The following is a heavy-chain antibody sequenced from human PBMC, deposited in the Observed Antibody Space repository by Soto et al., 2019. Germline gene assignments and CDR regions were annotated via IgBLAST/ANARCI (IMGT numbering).Heavy chain of an antibody. CDR1: GYTFIDYY. V-gene: IGHV1-2*02. J-gene: IGHJ4*02. Sequence: QVQLVQSGAEVKKPGASVKVSCEGSGYTFIDYYIHWVRQAPGQGFEWMGRISPKSGGTNYAQKFQGRVTMTWDTSLNTAYMELSRLMSEDTAVYYCARPPGYISDWYYFDLWGQGTLVTVSS. D-gene: IGHD6-19*01. CDR3: ARPPGYISDWYYFDL. CDR2: ISPKSGGT.